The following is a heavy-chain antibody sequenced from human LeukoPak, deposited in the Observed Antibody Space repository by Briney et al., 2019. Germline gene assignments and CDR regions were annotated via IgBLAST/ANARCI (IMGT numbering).Heavy chain of an antibody. Sequence: ASVKVSCKASGYTFTSYYMHWVRQPPAQGLELMGIINTSSGSTSYAQKFQVKVTMTRDTSTSTVYMELSMLRSEATAVYYCARACLGDYEWFDPWGQGTLVTVSS. D-gene: IGHD3-22*01. CDR2: INTSSGST. J-gene: IGHJ5*02. CDR3: ARACLGDYEWFDP. CDR1: GYTFTSYY. V-gene: IGHV1-46*01.